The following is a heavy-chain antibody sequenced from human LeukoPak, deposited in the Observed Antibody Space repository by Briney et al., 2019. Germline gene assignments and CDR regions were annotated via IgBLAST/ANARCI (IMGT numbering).Heavy chain of an antibody. CDR2: IGIRGDT. D-gene: IGHD6-19*01. V-gene: IGHV3-13*01. CDR1: GFTFIDYV. Sequence: PEGSLRLSCAASGFTFIDYVMHWVRQVIGKGLEWVSAIGIRGDTHYSGSVKGRFTISRENAESSLYLQMNSLRAEDTAVYYCARGGIQVSGIDEFDYWGQGTLVTVSS. CDR3: ARGGIQVSGIDEFDY. J-gene: IGHJ4*02.